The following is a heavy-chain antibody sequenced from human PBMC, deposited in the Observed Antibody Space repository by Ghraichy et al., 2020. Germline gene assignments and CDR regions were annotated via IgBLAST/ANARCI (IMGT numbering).Heavy chain of an antibody. J-gene: IGHJ4*02. CDR1: GFTFSGSA. V-gene: IGHV3-73*01. CDR3: TRQSHLAAQD. CDR2: IRSKANSYAT. Sequence: GGSLRLSCAASGFTFSGSAMHWVRQASGKGLEWVGRIRSKANSYATAYAASVKGRFTISRDDSKNTAYLQMNSLKTEDTAVYYCTRQSHLAAQDWGQGTLVTVSS. D-gene: IGHD6-6*01.